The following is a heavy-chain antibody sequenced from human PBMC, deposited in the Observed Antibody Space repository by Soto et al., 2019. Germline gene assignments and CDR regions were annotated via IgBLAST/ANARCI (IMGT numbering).Heavy chain of an antibody. CDR1: GFTFSSYG. D-gene: IGHD6-19*01. V-gene: IGHV3-30*18. CDR3: AQARLAADYYYYGMDV. Sequence: HPGGSLRLSCAASGFTFSSYGMHWVRQAPGKGLEWVAVISYDGSNKYYADSVKGRFTISRDNSKNTLYLQMNSLRAEDTAVYYCAQARLAADYYYYGMDVWGQGTTVTVSS. J-gene: IGHJ6*02. CDR2: ISYDGSNK.